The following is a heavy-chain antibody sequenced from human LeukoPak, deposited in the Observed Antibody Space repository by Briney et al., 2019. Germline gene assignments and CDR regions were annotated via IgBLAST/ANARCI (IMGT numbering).Heavy chain of an antibody. CDR3: ARRDSSGWYGPYYFDY. CDR2: IYPGDSDT. J-gene: IGHJ4*02. V-gene: IGHV5-51*01. Sequence: ESLKISCKGSGYSLTSYWIGWVRQMPGKGLEWMAIIYPGDSDTRYSPSFQGRVTISADKSISTAYLQWSSLKASDTAIYYCARRDSSGWYGPYYFDYWGQGTLVTVSS. D-gene: IGHD6-19*01. CDR1: GYSLTSYW.